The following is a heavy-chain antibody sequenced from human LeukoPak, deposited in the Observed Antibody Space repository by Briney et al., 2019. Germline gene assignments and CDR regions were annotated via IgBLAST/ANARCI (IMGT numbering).Heavy chain of an antibody. D-gene: IGHD3-16*01. CDR3: AKERRAARSDLMH. CDR1: GFTFYDYA. V-gene: IGHV3-9*01. Sequence: GGSLRLSCAASGFTFYDYAMHWVRQAPGKGLEWVSGISWNSGSIGYADSVKGRFTISRDNAKNSLYLQMNSLRAEDTALYYCAKERRAARSDLMHWGQGTLVTVSS. CDR2: ISWNSGSI. J-gene: IGHJ4*02.